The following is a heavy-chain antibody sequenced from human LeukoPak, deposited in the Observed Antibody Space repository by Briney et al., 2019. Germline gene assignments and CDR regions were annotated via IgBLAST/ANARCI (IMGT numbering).Heavy chain of an antibody. CDR2: TSYDGSNK. J-gene: IGHJ2*01. V-gene: IGHV3-30-3*01. CDR3: ARDFYSIAVAGYFDL. D-gene: IGHD6-19*01. Sequence: GRSLRLSCAASGFTFSSYAMHWVRQAPGKGLEWVAVTSYDGSNKYYADSVKGRFTISRDNSKNTLYLQMNSLRAEDTAVYYCARDFYSIAVAGYFDLWGRGTLVTVSS. CDR1: GFTFSSYA.